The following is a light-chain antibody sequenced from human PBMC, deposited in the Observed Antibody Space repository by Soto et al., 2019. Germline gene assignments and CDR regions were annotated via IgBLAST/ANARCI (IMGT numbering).Light chain of an antibody. J-gene: IGLJ1*01. CDR2: EVT. Sequence: QSVLTQPASVSGSPGQSITISCTGTSSDVGGYSYVSWYQQHPSKAPKLMIYEVTNRPSGVSNRFSGSKSGNTASLTISGLQAEDEADYYCSSFTSSSTLLFGTGTKLTVL. CDR1: SSDVGGYSY. CDR3: SSFTSSSTLL. V-gene: IGLV2-14*01.